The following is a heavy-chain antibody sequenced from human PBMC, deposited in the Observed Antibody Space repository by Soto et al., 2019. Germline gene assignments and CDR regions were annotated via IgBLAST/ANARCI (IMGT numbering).Heavy chain of an antibody. CDR1: GFSFSNYL. J-gene: IGHJ4*02. Sequence: PGGSLRLSCAASGFSFSNYLMHWVRQVPGKGLVWVSRIRGDETVTDYADSVKGRFTISRDNAKNTLYLQMNSLRAEDTAVYYCARERGGYSSDFWGQGTLVTVSS. CDR3: ARERGGYSSDF. CDR2: IRGDETVT. D-gene: IGHD2-15*01. V-gene: IGHV3-74*01.